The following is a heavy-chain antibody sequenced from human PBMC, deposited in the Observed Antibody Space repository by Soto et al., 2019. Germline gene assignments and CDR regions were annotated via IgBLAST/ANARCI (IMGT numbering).Heavy chain of an antibody. V-gene: IGHV4-59*08. J-gene: IGHJ4*02. D-gene: IGHD3-3*02. CDR3: AEHSYRYLGLFLLGQ. CDR1: GGSVSSYY. Sequence: SETLSLTCTVSGGSVSSYYWSWIRQSPGKGLEWIGYIYYSGSTKYKPSLKSRVTISVDTSKNQFSLKVSSATAADTAVYYCAEHSYRYLGLFLLGQWGLGALVTVSS. CDR2: IYYSGST.